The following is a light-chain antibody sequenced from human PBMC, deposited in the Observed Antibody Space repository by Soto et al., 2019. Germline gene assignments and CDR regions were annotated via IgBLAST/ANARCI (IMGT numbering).Light chain of an antibody. J-gene: IGKJ5*01. Sequence: EVVMTQSPATLSVSPGGRATLSCRASQSVSSDLAWYQQKPGQAPRLLIYASSTRATGVPDRFTGSGSGTDFTLTISSLQPEDVATYYCQKYNSAPPITFGQGTRLEIK. CDR3: QKYNSAPPIT. CDR2: ASS. V-gene: IGKV3-15*01. CDR1: QSVSSD.